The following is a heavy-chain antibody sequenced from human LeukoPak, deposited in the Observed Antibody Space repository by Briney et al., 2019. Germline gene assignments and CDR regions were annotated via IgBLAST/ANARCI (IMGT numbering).Heavy chain of an antibody. V-gene: IGHV3-23*01. CDR1: GITVSNYG. J-gene: IGHJ4*02. CDR2: ISGSGGGT. D-gene: IGHD3-22*01. Sequence: GGSLRLSCAVSGITVSNYGMSWVRQAPGKGLEWVAGISGSGGGTNYADSVKGRFTISRDNFKNTLYLQMDSLRAEDTAVYFCAKRGAVIRVILVGFHKEAYYFDSWGQGALVTVSS. CDR3: AKRGAVIRVILVGFHKEAYYFDS.